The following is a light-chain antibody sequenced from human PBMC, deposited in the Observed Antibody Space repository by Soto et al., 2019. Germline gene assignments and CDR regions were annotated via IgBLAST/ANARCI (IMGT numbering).Light chain of an antibody. CDR2: DAS. J-gene: IGKJ3*01. CDR3: QQSHSLPFT. CDR1: QTIDRS. Sequence: DVQMTQSPPSLSASVGDRVTITCRASQTIDRSLNWYQQKPGKAPNLLIYDASNLQSGVPSRFSGSGSGTDFTLTISSLQPDDFVTYSCQQSHSLPFTFGPGTKVDIK. V-gene: IGKV1-39*01.